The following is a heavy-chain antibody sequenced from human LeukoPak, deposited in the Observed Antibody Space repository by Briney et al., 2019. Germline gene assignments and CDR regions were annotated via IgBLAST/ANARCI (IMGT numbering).Heavy chain of an antibody. Sequence: GGSLRLSCAASGFTFSDYYMSWIRQAPGKGLEWVSYISSSGSTIYYADSVKGRFTISRDNAKNSLYLQMNSLRAEDTAVYYCARESVWFGEPNYYFDYWGQGTLVTVSS. D-gene: IGHD3-10*01. V-gene: IGHV3-11*04. J-gene: IGHJ4*02. CDR2: ISSSGSTI. CDR3: ARESVWFGEPNYYFDY. CDR1: GFTFSDYY.